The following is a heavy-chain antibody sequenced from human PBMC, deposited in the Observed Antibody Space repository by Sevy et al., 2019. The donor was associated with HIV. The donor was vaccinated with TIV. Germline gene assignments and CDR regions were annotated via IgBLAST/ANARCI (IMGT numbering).Heavy chain of an antibody. CDR2: FDPEDDET. D-gene: IGHD3-22*01. Sequence: ASVKVSCKVSGYTLTELSMHWVRQAPGKGLEWMGTFDPEDDETIYAQKFQGRVTMTEDTSTDTAYMELSSLRSEDTAVYYSATTKDYYDSSGYPFDYWGHGTLVTVSS. CDR1: GYTLTELS. J-gene: IGHJ4*01. CDR3: ATTKDYYDSSGYPFDY. V-gene: IGHV1-24*01.